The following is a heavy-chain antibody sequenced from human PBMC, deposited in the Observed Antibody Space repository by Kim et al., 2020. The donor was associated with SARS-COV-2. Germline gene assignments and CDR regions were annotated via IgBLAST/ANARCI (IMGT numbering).Heavy chain of an antibody. CDR2: IYYSGST. J-gene: IGHJ5*02. CDR1: GGSISSYY. CDR3: ARGGGRLRHDNWFDP. D-gene: IGHD3-16*01. V-gene: IGHV4-59*01. Sequence: SETLSLTCTVSGGSISSYYWSWIRQPPGKGLEWIGYIYYSGSTNYNPSLKSRVTISVDTSKNQFSLKLSSVTAADTAVYYCARGGGRLRHDNWFDPWGQGTLVTVSS.